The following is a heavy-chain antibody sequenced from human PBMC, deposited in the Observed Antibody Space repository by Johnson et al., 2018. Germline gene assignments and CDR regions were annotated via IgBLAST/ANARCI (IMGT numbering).Heavy chain of an antibody. V-gene: IGHV3-23*01. CDR1: GFTFSSYA. J-gene: IGHJ1*01. CDR3: AKVLLWSVQYFQH. CDR2: ISGSGGST. D-gene: IGHD3-10*01. Sequence: VQLLESGGGLVQXGGSLRLSCAASGFTFSSYAMSWVRQAPGKGLEWVSAISGSGGSTYYAASVKGRFTISRDNSKNTLYLQMNSLRAEDTAVYYCAKVLLWSVQYFQHWGQGTLVTVSS.